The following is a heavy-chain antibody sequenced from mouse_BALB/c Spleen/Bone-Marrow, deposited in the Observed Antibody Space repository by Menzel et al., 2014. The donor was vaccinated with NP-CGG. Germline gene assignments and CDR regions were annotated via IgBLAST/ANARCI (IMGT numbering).Heavy chain of an antibody. D-gene: IGHD4-1*01. J-gene: IGHJ1*01. CDR2: IDPNIGYT. CDR1: GYTFTNYW. V-gene: IGHV1S26*01. Sequence: VQLQESGAELVKPGASVKMSCKASGYTFTNYWMHWVKQRPGQGLEWIGYIDPNIGYTEYNQKFKDKATLTADKSSNTAYMQLSSLTSEDSAVYYCARSKWDVGYWYFEVWGAGTTVTVSS. CDR3: ARSKWDVGYWYFEV.